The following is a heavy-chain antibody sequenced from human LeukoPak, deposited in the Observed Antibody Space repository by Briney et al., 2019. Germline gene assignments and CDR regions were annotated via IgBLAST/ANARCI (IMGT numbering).Heavy chain of an antibody. V-gene: IGHV4-59*01. J-gene: IGHJ6*03. CDR2: IYYSGST. Sequence: PSETLSLICTVSGGSISRYYWSWTRQPPGEGLEWIGYIYYSGSTNYNPSLKSRVTISVDTSKNQFSLKLSSVTAADTAVYYCARAPGYSYGWEDYYYYYMDVWGKGTTVTVSS. CDR3: ARAPGYSYGWEDYYYYYMDV. D-gene: IGHD5-18*01. CDR1: GGSISRYY.